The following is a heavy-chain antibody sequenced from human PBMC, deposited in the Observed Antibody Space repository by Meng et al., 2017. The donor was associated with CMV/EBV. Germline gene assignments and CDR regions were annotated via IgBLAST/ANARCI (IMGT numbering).Heavy chain of an antibody. J-gene: IGHJ2*01. CDR1: GYTFTSYG. Sequence: SVKVSCKASGYTFTSYGISWVRQAPGQGLEWMGWIIPILGIANYAQKFQGRVTITADKSTSTAYMELSSLRSEDTAVYYCASGGSYPRVGWYFDLWGRGTLVTVSS. CDR3: ASGGSYPRVGWYFDL. D-gene: IGHD1-26*01. V-gene: IGHV1-69*10. CDR2: IIPILGIA.